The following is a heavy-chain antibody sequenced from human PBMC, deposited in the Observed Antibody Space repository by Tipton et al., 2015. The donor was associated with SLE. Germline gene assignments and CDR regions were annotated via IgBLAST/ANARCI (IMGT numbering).Heavy chain of an antibody. V-gene: IGHV4-59*01. CDR1: GGSISTYY. J-gene: IGHJ4*02. CDR3: ARAVHDSSGTPFDS. CDR2: IYYGGSG. Sequence: TLSLTCTVSGGSISTYYWSWIRQPPGKGLEWIGSIYYGGSGNYNPSLKSRVSISVDRSKNQFSLKLNSVTAADTAVYYCARAVHDSSGTPFDSWGQGAQVTVSS. D-gene: IGHD3-22*01.